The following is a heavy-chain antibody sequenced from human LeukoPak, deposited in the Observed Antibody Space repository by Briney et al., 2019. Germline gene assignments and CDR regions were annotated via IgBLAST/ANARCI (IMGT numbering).Heavy chain of an antibody. J-gene: IGHJ4*02. D-gene: IGHD1-26*01. Sequence: GGSLRLSCAASGFTFSSYRMNWVRQAPGKGLEWVSYISSSSSTIYYADSVKGRFTISRDNAKNSLYLQMNSLRDEDTAVYYCARHRSGSYQNFDYWGQGTLITVSS. V-gene: IGHV3-48*02. CDR1: GFTFSSYR. CDR2: ISSSSSTI. CDR3: ARHRSGSYQNFDY.